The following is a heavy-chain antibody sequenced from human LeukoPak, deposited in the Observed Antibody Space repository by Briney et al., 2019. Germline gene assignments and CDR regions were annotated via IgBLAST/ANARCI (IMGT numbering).Heavy chain of an antibody. CDR1: GGSFSGYY. V-gene: IGHV4-34*01. CDR3: ASRRGVTPVRY. Sequence: SETLSLTCAVYGGSFSGYYWSWIRQPPGKGLEWIGEINHSGSTNYNPSLKSRVTISVDTSKNQFSLKLSSVTAADTAVYYSASRRGVTPVRYWGQGTLVTVSS. CDR2: INHSGST. J-gene: IGHJ4*02. D-gene: IGHD3-10*01.